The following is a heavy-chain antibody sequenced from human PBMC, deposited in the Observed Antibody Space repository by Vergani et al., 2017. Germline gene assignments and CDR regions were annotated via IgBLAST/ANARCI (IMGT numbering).Heavy chain of an antibody. CDR2: INPNSGGT. V-gene: IGHV1-2*02. CDR1: GYTFTGYY. J-gene: IGHJ4*02. CDR3: AKGRPQYVWGSKYYFDY. D-gene: IGHD3-16*01. Sequence: QVQLVQSGAEVKKPGASVKVSCKASGYTFTGYYMHWMRQAPGQGLEWMGWINPNSGGTNYAQKFQGRVTMTRDTSISTAYMELSRLRAEDTAVYYCAKGRPQYVWGSKYYFDYWGQGTLVTVSS.